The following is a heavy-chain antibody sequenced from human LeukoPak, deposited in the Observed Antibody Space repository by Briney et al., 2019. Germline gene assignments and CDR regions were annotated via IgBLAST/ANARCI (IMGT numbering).Heavy chain of an antibody. Sequence: GGSLRLSCAASGFTFSSYSMNWVRQAPGKGLEWVSSISSSSSYIYYADSVKGRFTISRDNAKNSLYLQMNSLRAEDTAVYYCASAGYYYDSSGYYAYFGYWGQGTLVTVSS. J-gene: IGHJ4*02. CDR2: ISSSSSYI. CDR3: ASAGYYYDSSGYYAYFGY. D-gene: IGHD3-22*01. V-gene: IGHV3-21*01. CDR1: GFTFSSYS.